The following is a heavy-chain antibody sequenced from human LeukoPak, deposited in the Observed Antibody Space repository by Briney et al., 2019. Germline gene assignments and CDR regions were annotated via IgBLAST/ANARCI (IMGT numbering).Heavy chain of an antibody. D-gene: IGHD3-22*01. CDR2: IYYSGST. CDR1: GGSISSHY. J-gene: IGHJ4*02. V-gene: IGHV4-59*11. CDR3: ARDYYDSSGYYYPYYFDY. Sequence: SETLSLTCTVSGGSISSHYWSWIRQPPGKGLEWIGYIYYSGSTNYNPSLKSRVTISVDTSKNQFSLKLSSVTAADTAVYYCARDYYDSSGYYYPYYFDYWGQGTLVTVSS.